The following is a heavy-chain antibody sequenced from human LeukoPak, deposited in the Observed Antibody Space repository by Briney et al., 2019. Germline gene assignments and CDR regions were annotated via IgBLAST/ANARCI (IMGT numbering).Heavy chain of an antibody. Sequence: ASVKVSFKASGYTFTSYNINWVRQAPGQGLEWMAWMHPNNGDTGYAQKFQDRVTVTSNTSISTAYMELRSLTSEDTAVYYCARELIVLEPAARRYNYYMDVWGIGTTVSVSS. CDR1: GYTFTSYN. D-gene: IGHD2-2*01. V-gene: IGHV1-8*03. CDR2: MHPNNGDT. J-gene: IGHJ6*03. CDR3: ARELIVLEPAARRYNYYMDV.